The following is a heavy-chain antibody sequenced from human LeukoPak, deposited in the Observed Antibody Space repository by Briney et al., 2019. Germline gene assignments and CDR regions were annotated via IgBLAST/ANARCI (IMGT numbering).Heavy chain of an antibody. CDR3: ARDGRKDSSWLLDFDL. CDR1: GGSISNYY. CDR2: IYYNGRT. V-gene: IGHV4-59*01. D-gene: IGHD6-13*01. J-gene: IGHJ2*01. Sequence: PSETLSLTCTVSGGSISNYYWSWIRQPPGKGLEWIGYIYYNGRTNYNPSLKSRVTISVDTSKNQFSLNLRSVTAADTAVYYCARDGRKDSSWLLDFDLWGRGTLVTVSS.